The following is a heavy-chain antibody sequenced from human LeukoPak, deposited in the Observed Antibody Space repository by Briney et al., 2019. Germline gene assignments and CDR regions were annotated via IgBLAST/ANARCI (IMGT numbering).Heavy chain of an antibody. J-gene: IGHJ4*02. CDR1: GFTFSSYS. Sequence: GGSLRLSCAASGFTFSSYSTNWVRQAPGKGLEWVSYISSSSSTIYYADSVKGRFTISRDNAKNSLYLQMNSLRDEDTAVYYCARAYYDSSGYYRFDYWGQGTLVTVSS. CDR3: ARAYYDSSGYYRFDY. D-gene: IGHD3-22*01. V-gene: IGHV3-48*02. CDR2: ISSSSSTI.